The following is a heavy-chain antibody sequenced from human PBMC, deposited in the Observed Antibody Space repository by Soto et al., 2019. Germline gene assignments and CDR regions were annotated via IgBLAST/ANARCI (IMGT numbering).Heavy chain of an antibody. CDR2: ISSSSSTI. Sequence: GGSLRLSCAASGFTFSSYIMNWVRQAPGKGLEWVSYISSSSSTIYYADSVKGRFTISRDNAKNSLYLQMNSLRAEDTAVYYCARDLGSSWYPEYFQHWGQGTLVTVSS. D-gene: IGHD6-13*01. J-gene: IGHJ1*01. CDR1: GFTFSSYI. V-gene: IGHV3-48*01. CDR3: ARDLGSSWYPEYFQH.